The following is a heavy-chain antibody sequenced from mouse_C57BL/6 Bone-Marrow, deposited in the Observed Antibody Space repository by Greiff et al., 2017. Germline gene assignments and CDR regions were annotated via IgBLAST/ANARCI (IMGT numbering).Heavy chain of an antibody. V-gene: IGHV14-2*01. J-gene: IGHJ4*01. D-gene: IGHD1-1*01. CDR2: IDPEDGET. Sequence: EVKLQESGAELVKPGASVKLSCTASGFNIKDYYMHWVKQRTEQGLEWIGRIDPEDGETKYAPKFQGKATITADTSSNTAYLQLSSLTSEDTAVYYCARSPNYYGSSYYYYAMDYWGQGTSVTVSS. CDR1: GFNIKDYY. CDR3: ARSPNYYGSSYYYYAMDY.